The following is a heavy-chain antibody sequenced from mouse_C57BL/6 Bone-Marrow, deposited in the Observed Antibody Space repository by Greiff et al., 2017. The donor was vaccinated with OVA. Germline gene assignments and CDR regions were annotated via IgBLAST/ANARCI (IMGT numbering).Heavy chain of an antibody. CDR1: GYTFTSYW. CDR2: IHPNSGST. Sequence: QVQLQQPGAELVKPGASVKLSCKASGYTFTSYWMHWVKQRPGQGLEWIGMIHPNSGSTNYNEKFKSKATLTVDKSSSTAYLQLSSLTSEDSAVYYCARDDFYAMDYWGQGTSVTVSS. V-gene: IGHV1-64*01. J-gene: IGHJ4*01. CDR3: ARDDFYAMDY.